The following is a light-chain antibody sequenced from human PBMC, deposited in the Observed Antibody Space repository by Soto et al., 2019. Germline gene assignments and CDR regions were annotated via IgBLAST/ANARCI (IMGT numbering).Light chain of an antibody. CDR2: GAS. CDR1: QGINKY. J-gene: IGKJ4*01. Sequence: DIQLTQSPSALSASIGDSVTISCRASQGINKYLAWFQQKPGEVPKRLIYGASNLQDGVPSRFSGSGSGTQFTLTITSLQPEDFAIYYCLQNYNYTRLTFGGGTKVEIK. V-gene: IGKV1-17*03. CDR3: LQNYNYTRLT.